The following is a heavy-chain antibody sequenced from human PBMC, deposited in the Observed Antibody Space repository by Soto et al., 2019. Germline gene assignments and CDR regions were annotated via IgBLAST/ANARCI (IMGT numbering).Heavy chain of an antibody. V-gene: IGHV4-4*02. CDR2: VFHTGNT. Sequence: SETLSLTCTVSGVSISSSVWCTWVRQPPGKGLEWIGEVFHTGNTNYNPSLKSRVTMSVDKSTNEFSLKVTSVTAADTAIYYCARKAWVRFDYWGQGALVTVSS. J-gene: IGHJ4*02. D-gene: IGHD7-27*01. CDR1: GVSISSSVW. CDR3: ARKAWVRFDY.